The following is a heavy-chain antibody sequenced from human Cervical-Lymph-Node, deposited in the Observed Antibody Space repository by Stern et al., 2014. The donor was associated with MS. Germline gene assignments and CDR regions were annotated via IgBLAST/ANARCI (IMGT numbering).Heavy chain of an antibody. CDR2: IAYDGSNK. J-gene: IGHJ4*02. D-gene: IGHD3-22*01. CDR3: ARDNAMVVSYYFDY. Sequence: QVQLVESGGGVVQPGRSLRLSCAASVFTFSTYAMHWVRQAPGKGLEWVAVIAYDGSNKYYADSVKGRFTISRNNSKNTLYLQMNSLRAEDTAVYYCARDNAMVVSYYFDYWGQGTLVTVSS. V-gene: IGHV3-30*01. CDR1: VFTFSTYA.